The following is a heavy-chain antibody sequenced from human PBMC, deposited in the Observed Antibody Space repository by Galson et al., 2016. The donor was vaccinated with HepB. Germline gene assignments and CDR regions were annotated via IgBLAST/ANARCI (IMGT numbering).Heavy chain of an antibody. CDR3: AGQNEGRWTVWYDP. Sequence: SETLSLTCSVSGGSISSDSYYWSWIRQSPGKGLEWIGSINYSGRTNHNLALKSRVTISADTSKNQISLRLSSVTAADTAVYYCAGQNEGRWTVWYDPWGQGTLVTVSS. D-gene: IGHD3-10*01. CDR2: INYSGRT. J-gene: IGHJ5*02. V-gene: IGHV4-61*01. CDR1: GGSISSDSYY.